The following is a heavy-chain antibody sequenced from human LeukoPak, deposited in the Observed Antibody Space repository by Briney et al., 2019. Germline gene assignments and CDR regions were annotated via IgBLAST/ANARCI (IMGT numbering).Heavy chain of an antibody. J-gene: IGHJ4*02. CDR2: ITPILGIA. Sequence: GASVTVSCKASGDTFNSYIISWVRQAPGRGLEWMGRITPILGIANYAQKFRGRVTITADKSTSTAYMDLSSLRSEDTAVYYCARARYYYESSGYYVYFDYWGQGTLVTVSS. CDR3: ARARYYYESSGYYVYFDY. D-gene: IGHD3-22*01. CDR1: GDTFNSYI. V-gene: IGHV1-69*02.